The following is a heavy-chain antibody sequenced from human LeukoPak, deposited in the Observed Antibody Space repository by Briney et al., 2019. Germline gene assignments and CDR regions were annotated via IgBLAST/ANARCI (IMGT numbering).Heavy chain of an antibody. D-gene: IGHD1-26*01. CDR2: IWYDGSNK. Sequence: GGSLRLSCAASGFTFSHYGMQWVRQAPGKGLEWVAVIWYDGSNKYYADSVKGRFTISRDNSKNTLYLQMNSLRAEDTAVYYCARGGEVGSTGTYYGLDVWGQGTTVTVSS. V-gene: IGHV3-33*01. CDR3: ARGGEVGSTGTYYGLDV. J-gene: IGHJ6*02. CDR1: GFTFSHYG.